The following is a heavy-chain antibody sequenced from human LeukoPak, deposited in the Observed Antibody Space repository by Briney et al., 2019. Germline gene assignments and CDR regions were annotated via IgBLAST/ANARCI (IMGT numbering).Heavy chain of an antibody. CDR1: GFTVSSNY. J-gene: IGHJ3*02. CDR2: IYSGGST. D-gene: IGHD3-10*01. V-gene: IGHV3-53*01. Sequence: GGSLRLSCAASGFTVSSNYMNWVRQAPGKGLELVSVIYSGGSTYYADSVKGRFTISRDNSKNTLYLQMNSLSAEDTAVYYCARERITMVRGILDDAFDIWGQGTMVTVSS. CDR3: ARERITMVRGILDDAFDI.